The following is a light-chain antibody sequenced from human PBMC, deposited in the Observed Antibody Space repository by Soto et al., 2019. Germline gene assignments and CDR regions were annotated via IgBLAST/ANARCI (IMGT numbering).Light chain of an antibody. CDR2: EES. J-gene: IGKJ4*01. Sequence: DIHLTQSPSSLSASVGDIVTITCRASQASTHNLAWYQQKPGNPPKLMIYEESTLHSGVPSRFSGRKVGTQFILTIDSLQPEDFATYYCQQVKSYPRTFGGGTKVEIK. V-gene: IGKV1-9*01. CDR1: QASTHN. CDR3: QQVKSYPRT.